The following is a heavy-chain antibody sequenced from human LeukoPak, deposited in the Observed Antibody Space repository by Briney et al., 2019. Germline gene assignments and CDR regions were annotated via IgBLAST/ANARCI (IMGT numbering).Heavy chain of an antibody. CDR2: ISWNSGSI. CDR3: AKATRAVADNDAFDI. D-gene: IGHD6-19*01. Sequence: SGGSLRLSCAASGFTFDDYAMPWVRQAPGKGLEWVSGISWNSGSIGYADSVKGRFTISRDNAKNSLYLQMNSLRAEDTALYYCAKATRAVADNDAFDIWGQGTMVTVSS. V-gene: IGHV3-9*01. J-gene: IGHJ3*02. CDR1: GFTFDDYA.